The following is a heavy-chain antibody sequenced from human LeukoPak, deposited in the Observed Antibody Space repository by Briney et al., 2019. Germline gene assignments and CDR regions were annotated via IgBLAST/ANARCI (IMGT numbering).Heavy chain of an antibody. J-gene: IGHJ4*02. CDR2: ISSSSSTI. CDR1: GFTFSSYW. D-gene: IGHD6-13*01. Sequence: PGGSLRLSCAASGFTFSSYWMSWVRQAPGKGLEWVSYISSSSSTIYYADSVKGRFTISRDNAKNSLYLQMNSLRAEDTAVYYCARVAAAGFDYWGQGTLVTVSS. CDR3: ARVAAAGFDY. V-gene: IGHV3-48*01.